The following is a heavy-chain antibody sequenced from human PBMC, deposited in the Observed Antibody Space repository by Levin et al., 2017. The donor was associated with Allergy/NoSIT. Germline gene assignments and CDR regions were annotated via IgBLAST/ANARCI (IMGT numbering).Heavy chain of an antibody. D-gene: IGHD3-10*01. Sequence: SETLSLTCAVSGGSISSGGYSWSWIRQPPGKGLEWIGYIYHSGSTYYNPSLKSRVTISVDRSKNQFSLKLSSVTAADTAVYYCARGDPGRVYGSGLGRGDYYDYYRDVWGKGTTVTVSS. CDR1: GGSISSGGYS. CDR3: ARGDPGRVYGSGLGRGDYYDYYRDV. V-gene: IGHV4-30-2*01. CDR2: IYHSGST. J-gene: IGHJ6*03.